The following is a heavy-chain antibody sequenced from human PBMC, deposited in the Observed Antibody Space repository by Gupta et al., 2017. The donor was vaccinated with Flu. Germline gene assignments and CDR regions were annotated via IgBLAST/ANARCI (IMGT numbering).Heavy chain of an antibody. CDR1: GYTFTSYD. J-gene: IGHJ6*02. CDR3: ARGSYDFWSGYPPETNYYYYGMDV. Sequence: QVQLVQSGAEVKKPGASVKVSCKASGYTFTSYDINWVRQATGQGLEWMGWMNPNSGNTGYAQKFQGRVTMTRNTSISTAYMELSSLRPEDTAVYYCARGSYDFWSGYPPETNYYYYGMDVWGQGTTVTVSS. V-gene: IGHV1-8*01. D-gene: IGHD3-3*01. CDR2: MNPNSGNT.